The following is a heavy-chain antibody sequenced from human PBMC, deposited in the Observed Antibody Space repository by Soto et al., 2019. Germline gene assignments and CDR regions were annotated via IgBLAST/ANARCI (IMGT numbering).Heavy chain of an antibody. J-gene: IGHJ1*01. V-gene: IGHV3-23*01. CDR2: ISGSGGST. D-gene: IGHD2-21*02. CDR1: GFTFSSYA. Sequence: GESLKISCAASGFTFSSYAMSWVRQAPGKGLEWVSAISGSGGSTYYADSVKGRFTIDRDNSKNTLYVQMNSLRAEDTDVYYGAKDGGGILQKHSVVVTAIYFQHWGQGTLVTVSS. CDR3: AKDGGGILQKHSVVVTAIYFQH.